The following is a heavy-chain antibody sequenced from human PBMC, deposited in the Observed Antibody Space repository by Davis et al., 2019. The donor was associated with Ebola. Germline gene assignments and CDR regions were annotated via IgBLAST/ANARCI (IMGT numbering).Heavy chain of an antibody. V-gene: IGHV3-64D*06. CDR1: GFMFSSYA. D-gene: IGHD3-22*01. CDR3: VKGSITMTVVVYFDL. J-gene: IGHJ4*02. CDR2: IINNGGST. Sequence: GESLKISCSVSGFMFSSYAMHWVRQAPGKGLQYVPGIINNGGSTYYADSVKGRFIISRDNSKNTLYLQMSSLRIEDTAVYYCVKGSITMTVVVYFDLWGQGTLVTVSS.